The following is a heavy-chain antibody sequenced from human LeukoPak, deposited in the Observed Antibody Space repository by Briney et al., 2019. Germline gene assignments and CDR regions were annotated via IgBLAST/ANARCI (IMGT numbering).Heavy chain of an antibody. V-gene: IGHV3-7*01. CDR1: GFTFSNYW. Sequence: GGSLRLSCAASGFTFSNYWMSWVRQAPGKGLEWVANTKQDGSEKYYVDSVKGRFTIPRDNAKSSLYLQMNSLRAEDTAVYYCARWSTGHNYGYDYWGQGTLVTVSS. CDR3: ARWSTGHNYGYDY. J-gene: IGHJ4*02. CDR2: TKQDGSEK. D-gene: IGHD5-18*01.